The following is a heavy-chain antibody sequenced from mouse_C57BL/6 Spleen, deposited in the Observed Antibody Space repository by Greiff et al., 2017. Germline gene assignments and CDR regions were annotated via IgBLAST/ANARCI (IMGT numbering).Heavy chain of an antibody. CDR2: ISSGGDYI. D-gene: IGHD2-1*01. CDR1: GFTFSSYA. Sequence: EVKLMESGEGLVKPGGSLKLSCAASGFTFSSYAMSWVRQTPEKRLEWVAYISSGGDYIYYADTVKCRFTISRDNARNTLYLQMSSLKSEDTAIYYCTREDLLWEGGFAYWGQGTLVTVAA. CDR3: TREDLLWEGGFAY. J-gene: IGHJ3*01. V-gene: IGHV5-9-1*02.